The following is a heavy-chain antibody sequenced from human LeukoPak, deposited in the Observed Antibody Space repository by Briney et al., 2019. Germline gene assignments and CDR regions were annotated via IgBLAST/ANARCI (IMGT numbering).Heavy chain of an antibody. Sequence: ASVKVSCKASGYTFTSYDINWVRQATGQGLEWMGWISAYNGNTNYAQKLQGRVTMTTDTSTSTAYMELRSLRSDDTAVYYCAREDENGAGMDVWGQGTTVTVSS. D-gene: IGHD4-17*01. J-gene: IGHJ6*02. CDR3: AREDENGAGMDV. V-gene: IGHV1-18*01. CDR1: GYTFTSYD. CDR2: ISAYNGNT.